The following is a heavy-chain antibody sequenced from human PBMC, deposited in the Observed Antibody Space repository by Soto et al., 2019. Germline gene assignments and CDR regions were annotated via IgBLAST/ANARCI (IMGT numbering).Heavy chain of an antibody. CDR1: GGSFSDFH. V-gene: IGHV4-59*01. J-gene: IGHJ6*02. CDR2: VYYSGGA. CDR3: ARWNSNYGDKSGYYGMDV. Sequence: SETLSLTCTVSGGSFSDFHWSWIRQPPGKGLEWIASVYYSGGANYNPSLKSRVTILIDTSKNQFSLNLNSVTAADTALYYCARWNSNYGDKSGYYGMDVWGQGTTVTVSS. D-gene: IGHD4-17*01.